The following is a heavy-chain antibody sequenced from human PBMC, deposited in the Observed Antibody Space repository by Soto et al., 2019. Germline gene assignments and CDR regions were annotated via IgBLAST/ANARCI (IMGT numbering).Heavy chain of an antibody. J-gene: IGHJ6*02. CDR1: GFTFSSYA. CDR3: ARDRDYESYYYYYGMDV. D-gene: IGHD3-16*01. CDR2: ISYDGSNR. V-gene: IGHV3-30-3*01. Sequence: PGGSLRLSCAASGFTFSSYAMHWVRQAPGKGLEWVAVISYDGSNRYYADSVKGRFTISRDNSKNTLYLQMNSLRAEDTAVYYCARDRDYESYYYYYGMDVWGQGTTVTVS.